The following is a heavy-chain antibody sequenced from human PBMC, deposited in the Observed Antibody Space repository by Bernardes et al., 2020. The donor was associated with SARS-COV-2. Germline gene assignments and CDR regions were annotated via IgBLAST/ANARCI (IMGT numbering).Heavy chain of an antibody. CDR2: IAAYNGKT. J-gene: IGHJ6*02. CDR3: ARGGLSSYDSSAWRHLYYSYAIDV. Sequence: ASVKVSCKASGYSFTTYLINWVRQAPGQGLEWMGWIAAYNGKTTYAENFQDRVSMTMDTATSTAYMELRSLRSDDTAVYFCARGGLSSYDSSAWRHLYYSYAIDVWGQGTTVTVSS. CDR1: GYSFTTYL. D-gene: IGHD6-19*01. V-gene: IGHV1-18*04.